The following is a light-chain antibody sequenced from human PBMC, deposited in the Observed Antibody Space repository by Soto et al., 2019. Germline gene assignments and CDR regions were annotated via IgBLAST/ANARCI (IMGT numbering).Light chain of an antibody. V-gene: IGKV3-15*01. J-gene: IGKJ1*01. CDR1: RSVSSN. Sequence: EIVMTQSPATLSVSPGERATLSCRASRSVSSNLAWYQQKPGQAPRLLIYGASTRDTGIPATFSGSGSGTELTLTISSLQSEDFAVDYCQQYNNWPPWTFGQGTKVEIK. CDR2: GAS. CDR3: QQYNNWPPWT.